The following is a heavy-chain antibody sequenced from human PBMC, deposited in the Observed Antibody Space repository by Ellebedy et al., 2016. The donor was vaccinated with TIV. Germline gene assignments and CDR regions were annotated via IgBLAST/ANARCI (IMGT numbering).Heavy chain of an antibody. D-gene: IGHD3-10*01. CDR1: GYTFTSYY. Sequence: AASVKVSCKASGYTFTSYYMHWVRQAPGQGLEWMGIINPSGGSTSYAQKFQGRVTMTRDTSTSTVYMELSSLRSEDTAVYYCARDRGITMVRGVIIPTNNWFDPWGQGTLVTVSS. V-gene: IGHV1-46*01. J-gene: IGHJ5*02. CDR2: INPSGGST. CDR3: ARDRGITMVRGVIIPTNNWFDP.